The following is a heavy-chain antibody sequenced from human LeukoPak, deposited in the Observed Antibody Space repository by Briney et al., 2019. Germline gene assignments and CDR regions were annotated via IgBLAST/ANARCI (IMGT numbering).Heavy chain of an antibody. J-gene: IGHJ4*02. CDR3: ARRPLRGYYFEY. V-gene: IGHV3-23*01. CDR1: GFTFSSYA. CDR2: ISGSGGST. Sequence: GGSLRLSCAASGFTFSSYAMSWVRQAPGKGLEWVSAISGSGGSTYYADSVKGRVTISRDNAKNSLYLQMNSLRAEDTAVYYCARRPLRGYYFEYWGQGTLVTVSS. D-gene: IGHD2-21*02.